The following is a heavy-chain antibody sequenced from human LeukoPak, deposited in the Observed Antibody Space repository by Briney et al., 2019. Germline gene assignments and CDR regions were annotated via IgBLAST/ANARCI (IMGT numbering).Heavy chain of an antibody. CDR1: GGSFSGYY. CDR3: ARGRFYGGNIY. D-gene: IGHD4-23*01. V-gene: IGHV4-34*01. Sequence: SETLSLTCAVSGGSFSGYYWTCLRQPPGKGLEWIGEINHDGSTNYNPSLRSRVTISLDTSKNQFSLRLSSVTAADTAVYYCARGRFYGGNIYWGQGTLVTVSS. J-gene: IGHJ4*02. CDR2: INHDGST.